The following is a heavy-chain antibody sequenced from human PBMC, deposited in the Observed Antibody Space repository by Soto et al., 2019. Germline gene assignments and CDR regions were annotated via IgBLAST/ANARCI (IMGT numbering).Heavy chain of an antibody. Sequence: QVQLQESGPGVVKASETLSLPCSVSGGSLTGHFWTWIRQPAGQGPECIGRIYSSGTTTYNPSLESRVTLSIDAAKNQVSLRLKSVTAADTAVYYCAREVGRPGRFDPWGQGILITVSS. CDR3: AREVGRPGRFDP. J-gene: IGHJ5*02. CDR2: IYSSGTT. CDR1: GGSLTGHF. V-gene: IGHV4-4*07. D-gene: IGHD6-6*01.